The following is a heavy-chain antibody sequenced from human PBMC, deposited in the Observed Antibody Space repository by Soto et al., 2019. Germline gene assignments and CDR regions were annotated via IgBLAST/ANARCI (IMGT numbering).Heavy chain of an antibody. Sequence: PGGSLRLSCAASGFTFSSYSMNWVRQAPGKGLEWVAVIWYDGSNKYYADSVKGRFTISRDNSKNTLYLQMNSLRAEDTAVYYCAGGRNYDFWSGYYANYGMDVWGQGTKVTVSS. CDR1: GFTFSSYS. J-gene: IGHJ6*02. CDR2: IWYDGSNK. D-gene: IGHD3-3*01. CDR3: AGGRNYDFWSGYYANYGMDV. V-gene: IGHV3-33*08.